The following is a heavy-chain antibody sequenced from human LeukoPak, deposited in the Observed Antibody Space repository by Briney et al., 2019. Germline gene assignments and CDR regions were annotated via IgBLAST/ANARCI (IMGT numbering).Heavy chain of an antibody. CDR2: IIAYNGNT. J-gene: IGHJ4*02. CDR3: ARDTPSSWVRGVITDY. V-gene: IGHV1-18*01. D-gene: IGHD3-10*01. CDR1: GFTFTSHT. Sequence: GASVKVSCKASGFTFTSHTISWVRQAPGQGLEWMGWIIAYNGNTNYAQKLQGRVTMTTDTSTSTAYMELRSLRSDDTAVYYCARDTPSSWVRGVITDYWGQGTLVTVSS.